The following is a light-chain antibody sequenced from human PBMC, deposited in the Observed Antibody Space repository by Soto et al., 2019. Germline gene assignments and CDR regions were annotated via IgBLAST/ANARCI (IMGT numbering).Light chain of an antibody. J-gene: IGKJ5*01. CDR3: KHRPMWPIP. CDR2: GAS. V-gene: IGKV3D-20*02. Sequence: EVRLKQSPDAVSLSPCEAAALCFSASQSLRATYVAWYQQGPGQAPRLLIYGASSRATDIPDRFSGSGSGTDSTLTISSLDPEDSAVYYCKHRPMWPIPFAQGTRLEIK. CDR1: QSLRATY.